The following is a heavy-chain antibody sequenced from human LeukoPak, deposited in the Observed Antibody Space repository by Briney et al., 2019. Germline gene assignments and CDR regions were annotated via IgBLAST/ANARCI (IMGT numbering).Heavy chain of an antibody. Sequence: SVKVSCKASGGTFSSYAISWVRQAPGQGLEWMGRIIPILGIANYAQKFQGRVTITADKSTSTAYMELSSLRSEDTAVYYCARVGGSYYGNWFDPWGQGTLVTVSS. J-gene: IGHJ5*02. CDR2: IIPILGIA. V-gene: IGHV1-69*04. D-gene: IGHD1-26*01. CDR1: GGTFSSYA. CDR3: ARVGGSYYGNWFDP.